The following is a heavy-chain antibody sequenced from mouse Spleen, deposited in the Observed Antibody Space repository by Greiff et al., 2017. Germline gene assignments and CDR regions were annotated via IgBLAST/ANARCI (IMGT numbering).Heavy chain of an antibody. J-gene: IGHJ3*01. CDR2: IYPGDGDT. D-gene: IGHD1-1*01. V-gene: IGHV1-82*01. CDR3: ARSGYGSSSLFAY. Sequence: QVQLKQSGPELVKPGASVKISCKASGYAFSSSWMNWVKQRPGKGLEWIGRIYPGDGDTNYNGKFKGKATLTADKSSSTAYMQLSSLTSEDSAVYFCARSGYGSSSLFAYWGQGTLVTVSA. CDR1: GYAFSSSW.